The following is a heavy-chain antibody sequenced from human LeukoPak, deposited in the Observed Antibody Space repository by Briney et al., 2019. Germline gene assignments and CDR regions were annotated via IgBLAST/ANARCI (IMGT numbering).Heavy chain of an antibody. D-gene: IGHD6-6*01. CDR1: GYTFTSYD. CDR2: MNPNSGNT. J-gene: IGHJ3*02. Sequence: ASVKVSCKASGYTFTSYDINWVRQATGQGLEWMGWMNPNSGNTGYAQKFQGRVTITRNTSISTAYMELSSLRSEDTAVYYCARYSSSGSAFDIWGQGTMVTVSS. V-gene: IGHV1-8*03. CDR3: ARYSSSGSAFDI.